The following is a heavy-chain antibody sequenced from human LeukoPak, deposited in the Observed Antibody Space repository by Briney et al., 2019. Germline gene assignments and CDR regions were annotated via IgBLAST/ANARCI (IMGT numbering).Heavy chain of an antibody. CDR1: GGSISSGGYY. V-gene: IGHV4-31*03. CDR3: ARDRITIFGVETYGMDV. D-gene: IGHD3-3*01. J-gene: IGHJ6*02. Sequence: SETLSLTCTVSGGSISSGGYYWSWIRQHPGKGLEWIGYIYYSGSTYYNPSLKSRVTISVYTSKNQFSLKLSSVTAADTAVYYCARDRITIFGVETYGMDVWGQGTTVTVSS. CDR2: IYYSGST.